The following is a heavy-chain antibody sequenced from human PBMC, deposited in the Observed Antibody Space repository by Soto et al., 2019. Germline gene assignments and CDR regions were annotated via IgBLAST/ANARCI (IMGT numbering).Heavy chain of an antibody. V-gene: IGHV4-39*01. CDR2: IYYRGNT. CDR1: GDSINSDSYY. Sequence: PSETLCLTCSVSGDSINSDSYYWGWIRQPPGKGLEWIGSIYYRGNTYYNPSLKTRVTISLDKSKSQFSLKLNSVTAADSAVYFCARLEGLATISYYFDYWGQGTLVTVSS. J-gene: IGHJ4*02. CDR3: ARLEGLATISYYFDY. D-gene: IGHD3-9*01.